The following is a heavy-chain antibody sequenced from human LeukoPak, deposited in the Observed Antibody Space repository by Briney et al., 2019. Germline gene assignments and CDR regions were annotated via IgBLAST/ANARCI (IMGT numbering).Heavy chain of an antibody. CDR3: ARGFGGGSTSH. Sequence: PSETLSLTCAVYGGSFSGCYWSWIRQPPGKGLEWIGEINHSGSTNYNPSLKSRVTISVDTSKNQFSLKLSSVTAADTAVYYCARGFGGGSTSHWGQGTLVTVSS. V-gene: IGHV4-34*01. CDR1: GGSFSGCY. CDR2: INHSGST. D-gene: IGHD2-2*01. J-gene: IGHJ4*02.